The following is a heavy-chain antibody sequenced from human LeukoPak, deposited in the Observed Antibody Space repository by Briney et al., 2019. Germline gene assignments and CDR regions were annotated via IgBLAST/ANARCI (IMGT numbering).Heavy chain of an antibody. D-gene: IGHD6-19*01. V-gene: IGHV4-4*07. CDR3: ARDRSSGWYGHDAFDI. CDR2: IYTSGST. CDR1: GGSISSYY. J-gene: IGHJ3*02. Sequence: SETLSLTCTVSGGSISSYYWSWIRQPAGKGLEWIGRIYTSGSTNYNPSLKSRVTMSVDTSKNQFSLKLSSVTAADTAVYYCARDRSSGWYGHDAFDIWGQGTMVTVSS.